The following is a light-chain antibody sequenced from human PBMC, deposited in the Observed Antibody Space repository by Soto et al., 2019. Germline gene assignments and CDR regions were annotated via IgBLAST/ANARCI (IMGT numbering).Light chain of an antibody. CDR2: DVN. CDR1: SSDVGGYNL. Sequence: QSVLTQPASVSGSPGQSITISCTGTSSDVGGYNLVSWYQQYPDNAPKLMIFDVNTRPSGVSNRFSGSKSGNTASLTISGLQAEDEADYYCSSYKSSSTLPYVFGTGTKLTVL. V-gene: IGLV2-14*01. J-gene: IGLJ1*01. CDR3: SSYKSSSTLPYV.